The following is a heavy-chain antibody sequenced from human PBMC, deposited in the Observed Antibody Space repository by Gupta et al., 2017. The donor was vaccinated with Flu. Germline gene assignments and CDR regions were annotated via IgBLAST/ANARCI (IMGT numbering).Heavy chain of an antibody. CDR3: AKGPSTGTFDM. CDR1: FTFSSYA. V-gene: IGHV3-23*01. J-gene: IGHJ3*02. CDR2: ISSSGGST. Sequence: FTFSSYAMSWVRQAPGKGLEWVSAISSSGGSTYYADSVKGRFTISRDNSKNTLYLQMNSLRGEDTAVYYCAKGPSTGTFDMWGQGTMVTVSS.